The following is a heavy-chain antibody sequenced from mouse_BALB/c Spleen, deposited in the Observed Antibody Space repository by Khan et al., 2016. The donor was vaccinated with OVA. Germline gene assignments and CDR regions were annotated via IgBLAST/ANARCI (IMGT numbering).Heavy chain of an antibody. CDR2: IWSDGST. V-gene: IGHV2-2*01. CDR3: AENSYGYDFTY. D-gene: IGHD2-2*01. Sequence: VQLKESGPGLVQPSQSLSITCTVSGFSLITYGVHWVRQSPGKGLEWLGVIWSDGSTDYNAAFISRLSITKDNYKSQVFFKMNSIQADDTAIYYSAENSYGYDFTYWGRGTLVTVSA. J-gene: IGHJ3*01. CDR1: GFSLITYG.